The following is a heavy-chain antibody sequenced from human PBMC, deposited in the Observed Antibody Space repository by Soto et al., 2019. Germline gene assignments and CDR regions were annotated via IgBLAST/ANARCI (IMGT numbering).Heavy chain of an antibody. V-gene: IGHV4-30-4*01. D-gene: IGHD3-10*01. CDR2: ITNSGSN. CDR1: GDSIRSGDHQ. J-gene: IGHJ5*02. Sequence: QVQLRESGPGLVKPSQTLSLTCTVSGDSIRSGDHQWTWIRQPPGKGLEWLGYITNSGSNYHKPSLGSRVAISVDTSNNQFSLKLSSVTAEDTAVYYCARGRWFGEVWFDQWGQGTLVTVSS. CDR3: ARGRWFGEVWFDQ.